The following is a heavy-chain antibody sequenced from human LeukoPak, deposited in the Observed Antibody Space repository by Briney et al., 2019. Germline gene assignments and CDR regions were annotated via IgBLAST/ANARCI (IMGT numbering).Heavy chain of an antibody. J-gene: IGHJ3*02. D-gene: IGHD3-3*01. CDR3: ARGLSYYDFWSGYYHDAFDI. CDR1: GGSFSGYY. Sequence: KPSETLSLTCAVYGGSFSGYYWSWIRKPPGKGLEWIGEINHSGSTNYNPSLKSRVTISVDTSKNQFSLKLSSVTAADTAVYYCARGLSYYDFWSGYYHDAFDIWGQGTMVTVSS. V-gene: IGHV4-34*01. CDR2: INHSGST.